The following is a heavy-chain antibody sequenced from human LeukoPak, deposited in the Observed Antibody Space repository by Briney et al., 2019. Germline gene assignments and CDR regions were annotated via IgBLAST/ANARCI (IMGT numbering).Heavy chain of an antibody. J-gene: IGHJ4*02. CDR2: ISSSSSYI. CDR3: ARDSYCSGGSCYSRGLDY. Sequence: GGSLRLSCAASGFTFSSYSMNWVRQAPGKGLEWVSSISSSSSYIYYADSVKGRFTTSRDNAKNSLYLQMNSLRAEDTAVYYCARDSYCSGGSCYSRGLDYWGQGTLVTFSS. CDR1: GFTFSSYS. D-gene: IGHD2-15*01. V-gene: IGHV3-21*01.